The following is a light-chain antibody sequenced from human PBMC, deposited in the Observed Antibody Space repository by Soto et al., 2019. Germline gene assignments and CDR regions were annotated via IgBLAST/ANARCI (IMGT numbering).Light chain of an antibody. J-gene: IGLJ1*01. Sequence: QSALTQPASVSGSAGRSITISCTGASSDVGGYNYVSWYQQQPGKAPKLMIYEVSNRPSGVSNRFSGSKSGNTASLTISGLQAEDEADYYCSSYTSSSTPYVFGTGTKLTV. CDR1: SSDVGGYNY. V-gene: IGLV2-14*01. CDR3: SSYTSSSTPYV. CDR2: EVS.